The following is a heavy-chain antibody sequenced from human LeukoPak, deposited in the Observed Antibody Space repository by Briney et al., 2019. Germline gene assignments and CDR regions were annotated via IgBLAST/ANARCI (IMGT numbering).Heavy chain of an antibody. CDR1: GYTFTSYG. D-gene: IGHD6-19*01. Sequence: GASVKVSCKASGYTFTSYGISWVRQAPGQGLEWMGWTSAHNGNTNYAQKLQGRVTMTTDTSTSTAYMELRSLRSDDTAVYYCARDSSGIAVAGNFDYWGQGTQVTVSS. V-gene: IGHV1-18*01. J-gene: IGHJ4*02. CDR2: TSAHNGNT. CDR3: ARDSSGIAVAGNFDY.